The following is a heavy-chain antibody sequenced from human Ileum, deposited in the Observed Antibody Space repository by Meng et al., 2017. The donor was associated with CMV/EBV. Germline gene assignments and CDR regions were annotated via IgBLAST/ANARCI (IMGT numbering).Heavy chain of an antibody. CDR3: ARGQELKLEIATRGIGYFDL. CDR1: IKGYC. J-gene: IGHJ2*01. V-gene: IGHV4-34*01. D-gene: IGHD1-1*01. CDR2: INHSGST. Sequence: IKGYCGSWIRQPPGKGLEWIGEINHSGSTNYNPSLKSRVTISVDTSKNQFSLKLSSVTAADTAVYYCARGQELKLEIATRGIGYFDLWGRGTLVTVSS.